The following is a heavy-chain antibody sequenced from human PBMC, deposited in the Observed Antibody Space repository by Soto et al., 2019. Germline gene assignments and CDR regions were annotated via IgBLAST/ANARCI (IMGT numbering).Heavy chain of an antibody. V-gene: IGHV4-59*01. Sequence: QVQLQESGPGLVKPSETLSLTCTVSGGSISSYYWSWIRQPPGKGLEWIGYIYYSGSTNYNPSLKSRVTISVDTSKNQFSLKLSSVTAADTAVYYGARGLGGYYQGYFDYGGQGTLVTVSS. D-gene: IGHD3-22*01. J-gene: IGHJ4*02. CDR3: ARGLGGYYQGYFDY. CDR2: IYYSGST. CDR1: GGSISSYY.